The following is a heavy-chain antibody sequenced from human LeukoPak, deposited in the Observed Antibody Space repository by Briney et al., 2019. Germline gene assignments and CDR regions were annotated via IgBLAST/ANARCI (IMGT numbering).Heavy chain of an antibody. CDR2: MNPNSGNT. CDR3: ASPEDYGDYAEKDAFDI. D-gene: IGHD4-17*01. J-gene: IGHJ3*02. V-gene: IGHV1-8*01. CDR1: GYTFTSYD. Sequence: GASVKVSCKASGYTFTSYDINWVRQATGQGLEWMGWMNPNSGNTGYAQKFQGRVTMTRNTSISTAYMELSSLRSEDTAVYYCASPEDYGDYAEKDAFDIWGKGTTVTVSS.